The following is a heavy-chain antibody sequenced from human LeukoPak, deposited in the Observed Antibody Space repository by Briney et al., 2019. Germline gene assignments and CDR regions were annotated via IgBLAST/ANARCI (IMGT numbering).Heavy chain of an antibody. CDR2: INHSGST. Sequence: SETLSLTCAVYGGSFSGYYWSWIRQPPGKGLEWIGEINHSGSTNYNPSLKSRVTISVDTSKNQFSLKLSSVTAADTAVYYCARTAAGLAIGDYYYGMDVCGKGTTVTVSS. CDR1: GGSFSGYY. CDR3: ARTAAGLAIGDYYYGMDV. J-gene: IGHJ6*04. V-gene: IGHV4-34*01. D-gene: IGHD6-13*01.